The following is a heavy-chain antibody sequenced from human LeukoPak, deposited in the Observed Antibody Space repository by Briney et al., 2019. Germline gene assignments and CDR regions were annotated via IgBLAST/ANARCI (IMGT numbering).Heavy chain of an antibody. CDR1: GYTFTSYG. Sequence: ASVKVSCKASGYTFTSYGINWVRQAPGQGLVWMGWISAYNGNTNYPQKPQGRVTMTTDTSTNTAYMELRSLRSDDTAVYYCARDLLVDSSGYYYLAAYWGQGTLVTVSS. V-gene: IGHV1-18*01. CDR2: ISAYNGNT. J-gene: IGHJ4*02. D-gene: IGHD3-22*01. CDR3: ARDLLVDSSGYYYLAAY.